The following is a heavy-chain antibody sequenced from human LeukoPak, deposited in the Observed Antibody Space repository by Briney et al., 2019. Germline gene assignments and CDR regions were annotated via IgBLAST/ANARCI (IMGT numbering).Heavy chain of an antibody. V-gene: IGHV1-8*01. CDR2: MSPNSANT. CDR3: TRTPPYCFGGSFYFND. J-gene: IGHJ4*02. CDR1: GYTFTNFE. Sequence: ASVKVSCKASGYTFTNFEINWVGQATGQGLEWMGWMSPNSANTAYAQRLLGRVTMPWRTSISTANMAPSCLLSDATTVYYCTRTPPYCFGGSFYFNDWGQGSLVTVSS. D-gene: IGHD2-15*01.